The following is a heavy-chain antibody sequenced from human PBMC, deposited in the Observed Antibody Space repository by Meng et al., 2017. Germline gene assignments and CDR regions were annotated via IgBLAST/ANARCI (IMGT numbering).Heavy chain of an antibody. CDR2: INAGNGNT. Sequence: VQVVQSGAEVKKPGASVKVSCKASGYTFTSYAMHWVRQAPGQRLEWMGWINAGNGNTKYSQKFQGRVTITRDTSASTAYMELSSLRSEDTAVYYCARDLGAGVVTAINYWGQGILVTVSS. V-gene: IGHV1-3*01. D-gene: IGHD2-21*02. CDR1: GYTFTSYA. J-gene: IGHJ4*02. CDR3: ARDLGAGVVTAINY.